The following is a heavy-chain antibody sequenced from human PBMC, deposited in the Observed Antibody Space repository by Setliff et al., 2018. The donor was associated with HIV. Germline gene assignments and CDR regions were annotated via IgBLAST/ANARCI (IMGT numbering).Heavy chain of an antibody. CDR2: IYYTGIP. Sequence: PSETLSLTCTVSGTSINSHYWSWIRQTPGKGLQWIGLIYYTGIPTYNPSLEGRITMSVDRSKNQFSLKLSSVTAPDTAVYYCARHHPGGIAAAGLDYWGQGTLVTVSS. CDR3: ARHHPGGIAAAGLDY. J-gene: IGHJ4*02. CDR1: GTSINSHY. D-gene: IGHD6-13*01. V-gene: IGHV4-59*08.